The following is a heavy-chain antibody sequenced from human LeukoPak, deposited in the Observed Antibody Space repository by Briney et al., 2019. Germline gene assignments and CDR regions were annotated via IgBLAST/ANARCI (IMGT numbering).Heavy chain of an antibody. J-gene: IGHJ4*02. D-gene: IGHD2-15*01. CDR1: GFTFNSYA. CDR3: ARDDCSGGSCYHIDY. CDR2: ISSSGNTI. V-gene: IGHV3-48*04. Sequence: GGSLRLSCAASGFTFNSYAMHWLRQAPGKGLDWVSFISSSGNTIYYADSVKGRFTISRDNAKNSLHLQMNSLRAEDTAVYYCARDDCSGGSCYHIDYWGQGTLVTVSS.